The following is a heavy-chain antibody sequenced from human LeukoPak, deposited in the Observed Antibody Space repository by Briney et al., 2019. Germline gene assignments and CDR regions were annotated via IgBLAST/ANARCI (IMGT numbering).Heavy chain of an antibody. J-gene: IGHJ6*02. CDR2: INHSGST. Sequence: SETLSLTCAVYGGSFSGYYWSWIRQPPGKGLEWIGEINHSGSTNYNPSLKSRVTISVDTSKNQFSLKLSSVTAADTAVYYCAGGLRVTWIQPYYYYGMDVWGQGTTVTVSS. V-gene: IGHV4-34*01. CDR1: GGSFSGYY. D-gene: IGHD5-18*01. CDR3: AGGLRVTWIQPYYYYGMDV.